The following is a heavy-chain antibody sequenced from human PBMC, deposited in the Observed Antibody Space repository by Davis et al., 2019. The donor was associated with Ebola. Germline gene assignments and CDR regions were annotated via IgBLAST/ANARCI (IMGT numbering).Heavy chain of an antibody. D-gene: IGHD4-11*01. CDR2: ISTSGSDV. CDR1: GFSFRDYY. J-gene: IGHJ4*01. Sequence: GESLKISCEVSGFSFRDYYMSWIRQAPGKGLEWISDISTSGSDVHYADSVKGRFTISRDNARNTLYLHMNSLRADDTAVYYCARMIITVTLFDYWGQGTLVTVSS. V-gene: IGHV3-11*01. CDR3: ARMIITVTLFDY.